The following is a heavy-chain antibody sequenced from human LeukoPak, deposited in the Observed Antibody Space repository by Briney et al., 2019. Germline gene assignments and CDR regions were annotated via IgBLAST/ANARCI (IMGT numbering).Heavy chain of an antibody. D-gene: IGHD2-15*01. CDR1: GFTFSSYG. J-gene: IGHJ6*02. CDR3: ARALLGYCSGGSCYSPGDYYYGMDV. CDR2: IRYDGSNK. Sequence: PGRSLRLSCAASGFTFSSYGMHWVRQAPGKGLEWVAVIRYDGSNKYYADSVKGRFTISRDNSKNTLYLQMNSLRAEDTAVYYCARALLGYCSGGSCYSPGDYYYGMDVWGQGTTVTVSS. V-gene: IGHV3-33*01.